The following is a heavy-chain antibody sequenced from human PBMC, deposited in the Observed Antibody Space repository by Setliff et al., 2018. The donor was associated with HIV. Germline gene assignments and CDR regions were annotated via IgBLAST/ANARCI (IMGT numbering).Heavy chain of an antibody. D-gene: IGHD3-22*01. CDR2: INHIGST. V-gene: IGHV4-34*01. J-gene: IGHJ4*02. CDR1: GGSFSGYY. CDR3: ARGHRLLFYESSGYYGY. Sequence: PSETLFLTCDVYGGSFSGYYWNWIRQPPGKGLEWIGEINHIGSTNYNPSLKSRVTISVDTSKNQFSLKLSSVTAADTAVYYCARGHRLLFYESSGYYGYWGQGTLVTVSS.